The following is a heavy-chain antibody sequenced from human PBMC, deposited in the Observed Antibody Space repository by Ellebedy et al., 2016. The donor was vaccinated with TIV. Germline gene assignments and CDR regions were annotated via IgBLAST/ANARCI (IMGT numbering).Heavy chain of an antibody. CDR3: ANDDYGDTGY. J-gene: IGHJ4*02. Sequence: GESLKISXAASGFTFSDYYMSWIRQAPGKGLEWVSYISSSGSTIYYADSVKGRFTISRDNAKNSLYLQMNSLRAEDTAVYYCANDDYGDTGYWGQGTLVTVSS. CDR2: ISSSGSTI. CDR1: GFTFSDYY. V-gene: IGHV3-11*01. D-gene: IGHD4-17*01.